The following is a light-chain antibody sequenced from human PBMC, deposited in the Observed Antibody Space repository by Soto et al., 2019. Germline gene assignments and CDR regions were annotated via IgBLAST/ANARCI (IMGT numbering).Light chain of an antibody. CDR1: QSVTSSY. V-gene: IGKV3-20*01. J-gene: IGKJ5*01. CDR3: QPEESTLIT. Sequence: EIVLTQSPGPLSLSPGERATLSCRASQSVTSSYLAWYKKKPGQSPRLVIYRASSRATGIAERFSGSGSGTDFTITISRVEAEDFAEYYCQPEESTLITCGQGTRLEIK. CDR2: RAS.